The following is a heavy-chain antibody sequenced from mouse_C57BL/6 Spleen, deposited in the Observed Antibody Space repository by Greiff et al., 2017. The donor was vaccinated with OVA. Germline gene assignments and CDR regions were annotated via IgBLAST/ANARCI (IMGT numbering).Heavy chain of an antibody. Sequence: VQLQQPGAELVKPGASVKLSCKASGYTFTSYWMPWVKQRPGQGLEWIGEIDPSDSYTNYNQKFKGKATLTVDTSSSTAYMRLSSLTSEDSAVYYCARDGYYFGYWGQGTTLTVSS. CDR1: GYTFTSYW. CDR2: IDPSDSYT. D-gene: IGHD2-3*01. CDR3: ARDGYYFGY. V-gene: IGHV1-50*01. J-gene: IGHJ2*01.